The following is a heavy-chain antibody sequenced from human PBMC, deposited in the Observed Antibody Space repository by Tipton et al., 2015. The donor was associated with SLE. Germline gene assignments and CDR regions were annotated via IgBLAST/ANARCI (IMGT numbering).Heavy chain of an antibody. CDR3: AREYSSGWSY. Sequence: TLSLTCTVSGGSISSHYWSWIRQPPGKGLEWIGYIYYSGSTNYNPSLKSRVTISVDTSKNQFSLKLSSVTAADTAVYYCAREYSSGWSYRGQGTLVTVSS. CDR1: GGSISSHY. J-gene: IGHJ4*02. CDR2: IYYSGST. D-gene: IGHD6-19*01. V-gene: IGHV4-59*11.